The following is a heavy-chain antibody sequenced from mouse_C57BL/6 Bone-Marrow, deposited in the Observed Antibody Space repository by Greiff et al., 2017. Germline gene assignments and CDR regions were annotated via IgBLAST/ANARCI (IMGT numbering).Heavy chain of an antibody. J-gene: IGHJ4*01. CDR3: ARSDYSNYDYAMDY. CDR2: IYPGGGYT. D-gene: IGHD2-5*01. Sequence: VKLQESGAELVRPGTSVKMSCKASGYTFTDYWIGWAKQRPGHGLEWVGDIYPGGGYTNYNEKFKGKATLTADKSSSTAYMQLSSLTSEDSAIYYCARSDYSNYDYAMDYWGQGTSVTVSS. V-gene: IGHV1-63*01. CDR1: GYTFTDYW.